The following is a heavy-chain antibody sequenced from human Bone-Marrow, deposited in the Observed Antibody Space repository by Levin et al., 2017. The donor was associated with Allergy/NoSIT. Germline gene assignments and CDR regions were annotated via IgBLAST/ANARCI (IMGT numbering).Heavy chain of an antibody. D-gene: IGHD2-8*01. Sequence: AGGSLRLSCAASGFTFSSYAMSWVRQAPGKGLEWVSAISGSGGSTYYADSVKGRFTISRDNSKNTLYLQMNSLRAEDTAVYYCAKKKWGMVEKRYLAFPQTNYWGQGTLVTVSS. CDR1: GFTFSSYA. V-gene: IGHV3-23*01. CDR2: ISGSGGST. J-gene: IGHJ4*02. CDR3: AKKKWGMVEKRYLAFPQTNY.